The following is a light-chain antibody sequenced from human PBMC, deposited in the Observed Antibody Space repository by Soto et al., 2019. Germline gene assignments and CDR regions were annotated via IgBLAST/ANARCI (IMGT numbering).Light chain of an antibody. V-gene: IGKV1-9*01. CDR3: QQLNSYPS. CDR1: QGISSY. Sequence: DIQLTQSPSFLSASVGDRVTITCRASQGISSYLAWYQQKPGKAPKLLIYAASTLQSGVPSRFSGSGSGTEFTLTISSLQHEYFATYYCQQLNSYPSFGGGTKVEIK. CDR2: AAS. J-gene: IGKJ4*01.